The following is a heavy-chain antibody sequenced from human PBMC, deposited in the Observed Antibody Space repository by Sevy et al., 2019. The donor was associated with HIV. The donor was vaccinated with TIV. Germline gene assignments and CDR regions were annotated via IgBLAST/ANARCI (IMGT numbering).Heavy chain of an antibody. Sequence: GGSLRLSCAASGFTFSSYAMSWVRQAPGKGLEWVSAISGSGGSTYYTDSVKGRFTISRDNSKNTLSLQMNSLRAEDTAVYYCAKDLRRTVPRASAFDIWGQGRIVSVSS. CDR1: GFTFSSYA. CDR2: ISGSGGST. CDR3: AKDLRRTVPRASAFDI. D-gene: IGHD3-10*01. V-gene: IGHV3-23*01. J-gene: IGHJ3*02.